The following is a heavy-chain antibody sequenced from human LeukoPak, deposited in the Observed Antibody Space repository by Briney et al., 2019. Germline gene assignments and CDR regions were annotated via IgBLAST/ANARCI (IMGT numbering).Heavy chain of an antibody. Sequence: PGGSLRLSRSVSGFTFSTYVMHWVRQAPGKGLEYVSAISSNGDNTYYADSVKGRFTISRDNSKNTLYLQMSSLRADDTAVSYCARGTGYWGQGTLVTVSS. V-gene: IGHV3-64D*06. CDR1: GFTFSTYV. J-gene: IGHJ4*02. CDR2: ISSNGDNT. CDR3: ARGTGY.